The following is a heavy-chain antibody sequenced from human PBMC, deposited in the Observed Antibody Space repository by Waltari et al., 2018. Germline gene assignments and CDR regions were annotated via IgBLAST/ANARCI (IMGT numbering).Heavy chain of an antibody. CDR3: AKGGGGWYVGWYYFDY. Sequence: EVQLVESGGGLVQPGRSLRLSCAASGFPFDDYAMPGVRQAPGKGLEWVSGISWNSGSIGYADSVKGRFTISRDNAKNSLYLQMNSLRAEDTALYYCAKGGGGWYVGWYYFDYWGQGTLVTVSS. CDR1: GFPFDDYA. CDR2: ISWNSGSI. D-gene: IGHD6-19*01. J-gene: IGHJ4*02. V-gene: IGHV3-9*01.